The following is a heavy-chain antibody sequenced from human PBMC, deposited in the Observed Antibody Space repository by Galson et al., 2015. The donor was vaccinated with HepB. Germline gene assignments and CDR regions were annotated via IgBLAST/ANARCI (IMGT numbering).Heavy chain of an antibody. CDR1: GFTFSDYY. D-gene: IGHD3-9*01. CDR3: ATLNRYYDILTGYPAFDY. Sequence: SLRLSCAASGFTFSDYYMSWIRQAPGKGLEWVSYISSSSSYTNYADSVKGRFTISRDNAKNSLYLQMNSLRAEDTAVYYCATLNRYYDILTGYPAFDYWGQGTLVTVSS. V-gene: IGHV3-11*06. J-gene: IGHJ4*02. CDR2: ISSSSSYT.